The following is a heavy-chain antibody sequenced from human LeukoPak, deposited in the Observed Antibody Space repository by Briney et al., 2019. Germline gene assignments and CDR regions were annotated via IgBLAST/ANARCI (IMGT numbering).Heavy chain of an antibody. Sequence: SETLSLTCTVSGGSICSYYWNWIRQPAGKGLEWIGRIYTSGTTHYNPSLQSRVTMSVDTSKNQLSLKLNSVTAADTAVYYCARDHVDYNDDWYFDVWGRGTLVTVSS. D-gene: IGHD4-11*01. CDR2: IYTSGTT. CDR1: GGSICSYY. V-gene: IGHV4-4*07. J-gene: IGHJ2*01. CDR3: ARDHVDYNDDWYFDV.